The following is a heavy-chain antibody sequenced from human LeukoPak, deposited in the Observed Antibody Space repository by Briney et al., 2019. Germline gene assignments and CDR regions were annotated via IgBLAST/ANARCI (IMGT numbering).Heavy chain of an antibody. CDR1: GGTLISNY. CDR2: IRQDGREK. CDR3: ARDLGDYGLDY. D-gene: IGHD3-16*01. J-gene: IGHJ4*02. V-gene: IGHV3-7*03. Sequence: PGGSLRLSCEVSGGTLISNYMSWVRQTPGKGLEWVANIRQDGREKNYVDSVKGRITISRDSARVYLQMNSLRVEDTAVYYCARDLGDYGLDYWGQGTLVTVSS.